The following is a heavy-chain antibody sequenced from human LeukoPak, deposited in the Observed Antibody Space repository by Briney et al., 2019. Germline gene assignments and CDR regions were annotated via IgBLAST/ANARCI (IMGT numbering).Heavy chain of an antibody. CDR2: IYYSGST. Sequence: SETLSLTCTVSGGSISSYHWSWTRQPPGKGLEWIGYIYYSGSTNYNPSLKSRVTISVDTSKNQFSLKLSSVTAADTAVYYCARGVGPTYYDILTGLGPYYFDYWGQGTLVTVSS. J-gene: IGHJ4*02. V-gene: IGHV4-59*01. D-gene: IGHD3-9*01. CDR1: GGSISSYH. CDR3: ARGVGPTYYDILTGLGPYYFDY.